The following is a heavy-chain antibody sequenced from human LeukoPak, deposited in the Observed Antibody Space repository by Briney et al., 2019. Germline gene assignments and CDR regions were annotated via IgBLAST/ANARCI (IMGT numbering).Heavy chain of an antibody. CDR2: IYPDDSDT. CDR1: GYSFTSYW. J-gene: IGHJ4*02. CDR3: ARQRRSSGWPNDY. V-gene: IGHV5-51*01. D-gene: IGHD6-19*01. Sequence: GESLKISCKGSGYSFTSYWIAWVRQMPGKGLEWMGIIYPDDSDTRYSPSFQGQDTITADKSISTAYLQWSSLKASDNAMYYCARQRRSSGWPNDYWGQGTLVTVSS.